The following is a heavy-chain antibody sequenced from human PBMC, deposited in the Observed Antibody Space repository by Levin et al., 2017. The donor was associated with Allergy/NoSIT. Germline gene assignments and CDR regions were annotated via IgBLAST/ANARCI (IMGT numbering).Heavy chain of an antibody. CDR2: TVGSGGYT. CDR1: GFIFSNYA. V-gene: IGHV3-23*01. CDR3: VKGSWVAGNQYHFDS. D-gene: IGHD6-19*01. Sequence: GGSLRLSCTASGFIFSNYAMTWVRQAPGKGLEWVSTTVGSGGYTQYADTVKGRFTMSRDNSRNTLYLQMNSLRLEDTAVYYCVKGSWVAGNQYHFDSWGQGTLVTVSS. J-gene: IGHJ4*02.